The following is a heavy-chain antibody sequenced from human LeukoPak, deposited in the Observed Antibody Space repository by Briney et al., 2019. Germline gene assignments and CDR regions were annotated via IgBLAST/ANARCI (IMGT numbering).Heavy chain of an antibody. D-gene: IGHD3-10*01. V-gene: IGHV3-9*01. J-gene: IGHJ6*02. CDR2: ISWNSGSI. Sequence: GGSLRLSCAASGFTFDDYAMHWVRHAPGKGLEWVSGISWNSGSIGYADSVKGRFTISRDNAKNSLYLQMNSLRAEDTALYYCAKDASYGSGRYYYYYYGMDVWGQGTTVTVSS. CDR1: GFTFDDYA. CDR3: AKDASYGSGRYYYYYYGMDV.